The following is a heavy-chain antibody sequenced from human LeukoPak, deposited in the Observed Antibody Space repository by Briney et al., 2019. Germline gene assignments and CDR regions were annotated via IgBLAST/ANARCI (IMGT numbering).Heavy chain of an antibody. CDR1: GFTFSSHS. Sequence: GGSLRLSCAASGFTFSSHSMNWVRQAPGKGLEWVSYISSSSSTIYYAVSVKGRFTISRDNAKNSLYLQMNSLRAEDTAVYYCAKGGDSSSWYGRAFDIWGQGTMVTVSS. D-gene: IGHD6-13*01. V-gene: IGHV3-48*01. CDR2: ISSSSSTI. J-gene: IGHJ3*02. CDR3: AKGGDSSSWYGRAFDI.